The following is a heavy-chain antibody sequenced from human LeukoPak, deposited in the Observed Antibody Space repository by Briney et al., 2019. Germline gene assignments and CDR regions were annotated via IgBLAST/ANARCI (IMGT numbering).Heavy chain of an antibody. CDR1: GYTFTSYD. J-gene: IGHJ5*02. CDR2: MNPNSGNT. CDR3: ARDQDGFDP. Sequence: ASVKVSCKASGYTFTSYDINWVRQATGQGLEWMGWMNPNSGNTGYAQKFQGRVTMTRDMSTSTVYMELSSLRSEDTAVYYCARDQDGFDPWGQGTLVTVSS. V-gene: IGHV1-8*01.